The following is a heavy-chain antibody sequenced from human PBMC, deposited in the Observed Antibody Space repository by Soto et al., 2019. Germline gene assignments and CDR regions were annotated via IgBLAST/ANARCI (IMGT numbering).Heavy chain of an antibody. J-gene: IGHJ5*02. D-gene: IGHD3-16*01. CDR3: ARAVGGVPMVNWFDP. CDR1: GGSISSGGYS. CDR2: IYHRWST. V-gene: IGHV4-30-2*01. Sequence: QLQLQESGSGLVKPSQTLSLTSAVSGGSISSGGYSWSWIRQPPGKGLEWIGYIYHRWSTYYNPSLKRRVTISVDRSKNQFSLKLSSVTAADTAVYYCARAVGGVPMVNWFDPWGQGTLVTVSS.